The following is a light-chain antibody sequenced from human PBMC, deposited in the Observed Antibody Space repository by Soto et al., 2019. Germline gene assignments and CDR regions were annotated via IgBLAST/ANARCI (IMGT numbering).Light chain of an antibody. CDR2: DAS. J-gene: IGKJ2*01. Sequence: DIQLTQSPSFLSASVGDRVTITCRASQGISSYLAWYQQKPGKAPKLLIYDASTLQSGVPSRFSGSGSGTEFTLTISSLQPEDFATYYCQQLNSYPYTFGQGTNLEIK. CDR3: QQLNSYPYT. V-gene: IGKV1-9*01. CDR1: QGISSY.